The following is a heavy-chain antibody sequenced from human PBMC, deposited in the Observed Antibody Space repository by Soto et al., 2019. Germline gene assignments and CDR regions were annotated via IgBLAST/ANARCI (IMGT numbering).Heavy chain of an antibody. CDR2: IYSSGST. V-gene: IGHV4-59*01. Sequence: PSETLSLTCTVSGASISSYYWSWVRQSPGKGLEWIGYIYSSGSTNYNPSLKSRVTISVDTSKNQFSLKLRSVTAADTAVYYCARQSNAAMVRFYWFDPWGQGTLVTVS. CDR1: GASISSYY. J-gene: IGHJ5*02. CDR3: ARQSNAAMVRFYWFDP. D-gene: IGHD5-18*01.